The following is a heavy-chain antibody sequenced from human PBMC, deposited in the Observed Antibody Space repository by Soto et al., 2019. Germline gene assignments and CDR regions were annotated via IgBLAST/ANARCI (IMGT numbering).Heavy chain of an antibody. Sequence: SGGGLVQPGGSLRLSCAASGFTFSDYYMDWVRQLPGMGLEWVGRTRNKANNYAAEYAPSVRGRFTISRHDSEDSMFLQLNSLKTEDTAVYYCARDTGGSYDFWGQGALVTVSS. CDR1: GFTFSDYY. D-gene: IGHD1-26*01. J-gene: IGHJ4*02. CDR3: ARDTGGSYDF. CDR2: TRNKANNYAA. V-gene: IGHV3-72*01.